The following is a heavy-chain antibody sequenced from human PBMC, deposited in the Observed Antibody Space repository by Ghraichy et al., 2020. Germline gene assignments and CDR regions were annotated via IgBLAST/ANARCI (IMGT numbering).Heavy chain of an antibody. V-gene: IGHV4-4*07. D-gene: IGHD3-16*01. CDR2: IYSSGST. Sequence: SETLSLTCTVSGGSIRNNYWSWIRQSAEKGLEWIGQIYSSGSTNYNPSLKSRVTMSVDTSKDQFSLKLSSVTAADTAVYFCARDFEHRARGFCLNYYSYYYMDVWGKGAAVTVSS. CDR1: GGSIRNNY. J-gene: IGHJ6*03. CDR3: ARDFEHRARGFCLNYYSYYYMDV.